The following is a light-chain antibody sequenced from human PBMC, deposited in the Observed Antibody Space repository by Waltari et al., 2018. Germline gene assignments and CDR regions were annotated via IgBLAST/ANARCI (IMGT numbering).Light chain of an antibody. J-gene: IGKJ2*02. CDR3: QQYNSYPCT. V-gene: IGKV1-5*03. CDR2: KAS. Sequence: DIQLTQSPSTLYASVGDRVTTTCRASQSISSWLAWYQQKPGKAPKLLIYKASSLESGVPSRFSGSGSGTEFTLTISSLQPDDFATYYCQQYNSYPCTFGQGTKLEIK. CDR1: QSISSW.